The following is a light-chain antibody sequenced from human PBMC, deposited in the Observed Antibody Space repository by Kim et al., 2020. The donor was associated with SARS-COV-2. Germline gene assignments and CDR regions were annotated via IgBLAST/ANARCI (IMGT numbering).Light chain of an antibody. J-gene: IGLJ3*02. CDR1: KIGVKS. CDR3: QVCDSSSDHPV. Sequence: GKGARVPGGRSKIGVKSGHRFQQRPRQCPVLVIYYDSDRPTRIPERFSGSNSGNTATLTISRVEAGDEADYNSQVCDSSSDHPVFGGGTQLTV. CDR2: YDS. V-gene: IGLV3-21*04.